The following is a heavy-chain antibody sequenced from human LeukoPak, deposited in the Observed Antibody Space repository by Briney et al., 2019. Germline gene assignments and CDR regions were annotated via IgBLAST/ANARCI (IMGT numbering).Heavy chain of an antibody. V-gene: IGHV3-33*03. J-gene: IGHJ4*02. CDR3: ARLVFGDYEDY. CDR1: GFTFSNYG. D-gene: IGHD4-17*01. Sequence: GGSLRLSCAASGFTFSNYGMHWARQAPGKGLEWVGVIWYDGSNVKYPDSVKGRFTISRDSAKNSLYLQMNSLRAEDTAVYYCARLVFGDYEDYWGQGTLVTVSS. CDR2: IWYDGSNV.